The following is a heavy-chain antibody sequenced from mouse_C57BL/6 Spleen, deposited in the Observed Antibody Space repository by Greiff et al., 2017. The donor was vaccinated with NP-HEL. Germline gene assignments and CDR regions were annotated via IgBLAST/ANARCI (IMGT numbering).Heavy chain of an antibody. V-gene: IGHV1-72*01. CDR3: ARWDYDAMDY. CDR1: GYTFTSYW. J-gene: IGHJ4*01. D-gene: IGHD4-1*01. Sequence: QVQLQQSGAELVKPGASVKLSCKASGYTFTSYWMHWVKQRPGRGLEWIGRIDPNSGGHKYNEKFKSKATLTVDKPSSTAYMKSSSLTAYDAEVYDCARWDYDAMDYWGQGTSVTVSS. CDR2: IDPNSGGH.